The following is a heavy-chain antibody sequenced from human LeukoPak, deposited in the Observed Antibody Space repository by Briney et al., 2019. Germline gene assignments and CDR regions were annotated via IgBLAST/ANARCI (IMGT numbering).Heavy chain of an antibody. CDR2: IYTSGST. CDR1: GGSISSGSYY. J-gene: IGHJ5*02. V-gene: IGHV4-61*02. CDR3: ARCYMAYNWFDP. D-gene: IGHD2-15*01. Sequence: SQTLSLTCTVSGGSISSGSYYWSWIRQPAGKGLEWIGRIYTSGSTNCNPSLKSRVTISVDTSKNQFSLKLSSVTAADTAVYYCARCYMAYNWFDPWGQGTLVTVSS.